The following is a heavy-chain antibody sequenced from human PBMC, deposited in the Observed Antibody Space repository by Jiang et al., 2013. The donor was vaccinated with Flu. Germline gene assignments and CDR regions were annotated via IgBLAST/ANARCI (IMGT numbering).Heavy chain of an antibody. D-gene: IGHD1-26*01. Sequence: QLLESGGGLIQPGGSLRVSCAASGFTVSSNYMSWVRQAPGKGLEWVSVIYADGSTFYADSVKGRFTISRDNSKNTLYLQMNSLRAEDTAVYYCARGGEGGSYSDLDYWGQGTLVTVSS. CDR3: ARGGEGGSYSDLDY. CDR1: GFTVSSNY. J-gene: IGHJ4*02. V-gene: IGHV3-66*03. CDR2: IYADGST.